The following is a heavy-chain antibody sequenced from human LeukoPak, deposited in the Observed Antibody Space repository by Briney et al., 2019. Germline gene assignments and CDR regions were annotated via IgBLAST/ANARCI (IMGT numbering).Heavy chain of an antibody. V-gene: IGHV4-59*01. CDR2: IYYSGST. CDR3: AREEYGGNSGL. Sequence: SETLSLTGTVPGGAISSYYWSWIRQPPGKGLEWIGYIYYSGSTNYNPSLKSRVTISLATSKNQFSLKLSSVTAADTAVYYCAREEYGGNSGLWGQGTLVTVSS. CDR1: GGAISSYY. J-gene: IGHJ4*02. D-gene: IGHD4-23*01.